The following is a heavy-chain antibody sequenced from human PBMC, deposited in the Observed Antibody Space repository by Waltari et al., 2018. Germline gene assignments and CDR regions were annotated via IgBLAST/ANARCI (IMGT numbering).Heavy chain of an antibody. V-gene: IGHV5-51*01. D-gene: IGHD3-16*02. J-gene: IGHJ3*02. CDR1: GYSFTSYW. Sequence: EVQLVQSGAEVTKPGESLKISCNGSGYSFTSYWIGWVRQLPGHGLEWLGLIYPGDSDTRYSPSFQGQVTISADKSISTAYLQWSSLKASDTAMYYCARAPYDYIWGSYRPDAFDIWGQGTMVTVSS. CDR3: ARAPYDYIWGSYRPDAFDI. CDR2: IYPGDSDT.